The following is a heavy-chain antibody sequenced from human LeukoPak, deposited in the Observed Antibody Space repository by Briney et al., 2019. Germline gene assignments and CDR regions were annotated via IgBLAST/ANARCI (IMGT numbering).Heavy chain of an antibody. Sequence: GGSLRLSCAASGFTFSSYTMDWVRQAPGKGLEGVAVISYDGSNKYYADSVKGRFTISIDNSKNTLYLQMNGLTAEDRDVYSLARGIRYCYYGMDGWRQGTKATVS. CDR3: ARGIRYCYYGMDG. J-gene: IGHJ6*02. CDR1: GFTFSSYT. CDR2: ISYDGSNK. D-gene: IGHD3-10*01. V-gene: IGHV3-30-3*01.